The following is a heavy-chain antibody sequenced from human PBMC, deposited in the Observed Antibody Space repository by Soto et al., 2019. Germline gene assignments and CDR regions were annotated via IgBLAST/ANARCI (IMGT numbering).Heavy chain of an antibody. D-gene: IGHD4-17*01. J-gene: IGHJ4*02. CDR2: ISGSGGST. CDR3: AKRRRGDYVEDY. CDR1: GFTFSSYA. Sequence: EVQLLESGGGLVQPGGSLRLSCAASGFTFSSYAMSWVRQAPGKGLEWVSAISGSGGSTYYADSVKGRFTISRDNSKNTLYLKMNSLRAEDKAVYYCAKRRRGDYVEDYWGQGTLVTVS. V-gene: IGHV3-23*01.